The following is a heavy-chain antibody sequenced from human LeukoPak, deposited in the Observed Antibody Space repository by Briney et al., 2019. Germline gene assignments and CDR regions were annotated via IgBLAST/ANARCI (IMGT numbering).Heavy chain of an antibody. CDR3: ARGSGDVIDY. D-gene: IGHD4-17*01. J-gene: IGHJ4*02. V-gene: IGHV3-53*01. Sequence: GGSLRLSCAASGFTVSSNYMNWVCQAPGKGLEWVSVIYSGGTTYYADSVKGRFTISRDSSKNTLYLQMNSLRAEDTAVYYCARGSGDVIDYWGQGTLVTVSS. CDR1: GFTVSSNY. CDR2: IYSGGTT.